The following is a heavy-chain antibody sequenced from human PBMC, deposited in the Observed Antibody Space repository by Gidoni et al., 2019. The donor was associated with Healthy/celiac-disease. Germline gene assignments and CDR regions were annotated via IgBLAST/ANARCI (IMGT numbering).Heavy chain of an antibody. CDR3: ARIKDIVVVPAAYYYYGMDV. D-gene: IGHD2-2*01. CDR1: GFTFSSYA. J-gene: IGHJ6*02. Sequence: QVQLVESGGGVVQPGRSLRLSCAASGFTFSSYAMHWVRQAPGKGLEWVAVISYDGSNKYYADSVKGRFTISRDNSKNTLYLQMNSLRAEDTAVYYCARIKDIVVVPAAYYYYGMDVWGQGTTVTVSS. V-gene: IGHV3-30-3*01. CDR2: ISYDGSNK.